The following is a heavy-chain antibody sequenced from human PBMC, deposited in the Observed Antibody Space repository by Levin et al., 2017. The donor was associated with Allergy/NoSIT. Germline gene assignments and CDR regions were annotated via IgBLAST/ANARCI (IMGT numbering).Heavy chain of an antibody. J-gene: IGHJ4*02. D-gene: IGHD4-17*01. CDR1: GFTFGDYA. CDR3: TSSDYGDSADY. V-gene: IGHV3-49*03. Sequence: GGSLRLSCTASGFTFGDYAMSWFRQAPGKGLEWVGFIRSKAYGGTTEYAASVKGRFTISRDDSKSIAYLQMNSLKTEDTAVYYCTSSDYGDSADYWGQGTLVTVSS. CDR2: IRSKAYGGTT.